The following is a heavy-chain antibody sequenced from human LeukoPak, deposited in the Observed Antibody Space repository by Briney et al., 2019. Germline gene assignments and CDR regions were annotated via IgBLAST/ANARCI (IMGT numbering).Heavy chain of an antibody. J-gene: IGHJ4*02. V-gene: IGHV3-74*01. D-gene: IGHD1-26*01. Sequence: GGSLILSCAASGFTFSTYWMHWVRQAPGKGLVWVSRINSDGSSTTYADSVKGRFTISRDNAKNTLYLQMNSLRGEDTAVYFCARGYSGTYRVDYWGQGTLVTVSS. CDR2: INSDGSST. CDR1: GFTFSTYW. CDR3: ARGYSGTYRVDY.